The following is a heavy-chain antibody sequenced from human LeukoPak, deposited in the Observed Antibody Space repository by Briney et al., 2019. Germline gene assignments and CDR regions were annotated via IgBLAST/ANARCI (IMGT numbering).Heavy chain of an antibody. CDR3: ARVDANTWYGKIDY. D-gene: IGHD6-13*01. Sequence: ASVKVSCKASGYTFTAHHIHWVRQAPGQGLEWMGWLNPNSGGTNYAQKFQGRVTTTRDTSINTAYMELNSLRSDDTAVYYCARVDANTWYGKIDYWGQGTLVTVSS. V-gene: IGHV1-2*02. CDR1: GYTFTAHH. CDR2: LNPNSGGT. J-gene: IGHJ4*02.